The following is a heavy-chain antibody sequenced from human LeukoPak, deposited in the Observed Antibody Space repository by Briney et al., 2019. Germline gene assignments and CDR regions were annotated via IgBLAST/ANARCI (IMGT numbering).Heavy chain of an antibody. Sequence: GGSLRLSCAASGFTFTDHYMSWVRQAPGKGLEWLSYISSSSSDTNYADSVKGRFTISRDNAKRSLYLQMNSLRAEDTAVYYCIKNSGRDGGNWGQGTLVTVPS. CDR1: GFTFTDHY. CDR3: IKNSGRDGGN. J-gene: IGHJ4*02. D-gene: IGHD1-26*01. V-gene: IGHV3-11*06. CDR2: ISSSSSDT.